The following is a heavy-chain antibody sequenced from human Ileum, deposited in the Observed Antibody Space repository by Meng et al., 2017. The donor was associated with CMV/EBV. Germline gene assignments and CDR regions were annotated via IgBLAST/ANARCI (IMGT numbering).Heavy chain of an antibody. CDR3: ARGRGTSGWSAAWFDP. CDR1: GASFTTYY. J-gene: IGHJ5*02. D-gene: IGHD6-19*01. CDR2: INHSGST. V-gene: IGHV4-34*01. Sequence: SGASFTTYYWIWIRQPPGKGLEWIGKINHSGSTTYKSSLRSRVTISVDTSKNQFSLNLTAVTAADTAVYYCARGRGTSGWSAAWFDPWGQGTLVTVSS.